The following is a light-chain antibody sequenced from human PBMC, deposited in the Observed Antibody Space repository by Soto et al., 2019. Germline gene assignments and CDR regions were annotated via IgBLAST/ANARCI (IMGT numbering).Light chain of an antibody. V-gene: IGKV3-15*01. CDR1: QSVRTN. J-gene: IGKJ5*01. Sequence: EVVMTQSPASLSVSPGESATLSCRASQSVRTNLAWYQQRPGQAPRLLIDSASTRANGIPARFSGSGSGTEFTLTISSLQSEDFAIYYCQQYNTWPPMSFGQGTRLEIK. CDR2: SAS. CDR3: QQYNTWPPMS.